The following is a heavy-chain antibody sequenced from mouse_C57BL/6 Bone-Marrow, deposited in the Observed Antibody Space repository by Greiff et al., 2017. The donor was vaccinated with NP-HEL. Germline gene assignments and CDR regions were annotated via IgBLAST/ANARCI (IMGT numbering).Heavy chain of an antibody. J-gene: IGHJ1*03. D-gene: IGHD2-2*01. CDR2: IYPGGGYT. Sequence: QVQLKQSGAELVRPGPSVKMSCKASGYTFTNYWIGWAKQRPGHGLEWIGDIYPGGGYTNYNEKFKGKATLTADKSSSTAYMQFSSLTSEDSAIYYCARGYDEYFDVWGTGTTVTVSS. CDR3: ARGYDEYFDV. V-gene: IGHV1-63*01. CDR1: GYTFTNYW.